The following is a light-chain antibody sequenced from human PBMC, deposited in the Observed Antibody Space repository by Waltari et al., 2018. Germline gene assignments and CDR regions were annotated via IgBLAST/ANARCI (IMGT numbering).Light chain of an antibody. Sequence: DIQLTQFPSFLSASVGDRVTITCRSSQGISSYLACYQQKAGKAPKLLIHTASTLQGGVPSRFSGSGSGTDFTLTISSLQPEDFATYYCQQRNSYPITFGQGTRLEIK. CDR3: QQRNSYPIT. CDR2: TAS. CDR1: QGISSY. V-gene: IGKV1-9*01. J-gene: IGKJ5*01.